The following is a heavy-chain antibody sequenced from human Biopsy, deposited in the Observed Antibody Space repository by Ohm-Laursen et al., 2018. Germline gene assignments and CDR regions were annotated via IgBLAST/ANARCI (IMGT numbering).Heavy chain of an antibody. CDR3: ARHSFGSGRDF. J-gene: IGHJ4*02. D-gene: IGHD3-10*01. Sequence: GTLSLTCTVTDGSISNIINYWGWIRQPLGKGLEWLGSIYHTGITDYNPSHKSRVTISVDKSNNQFSQKLISLTAADTAVYYCARHSFGSGRDFWGQGTLVTVSS. V-gene: IGHV4-39*01. CDR2: IYHTGIT. CDR1: DGSISNIINY.